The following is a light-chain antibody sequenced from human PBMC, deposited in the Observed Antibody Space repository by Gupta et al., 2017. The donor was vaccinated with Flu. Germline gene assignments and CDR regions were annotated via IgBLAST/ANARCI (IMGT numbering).Light chain of an antibody. CDR3: QQRYSIPPEFT. V-gene: IGKV1-39*01. Sequence: DIQLTQSPSSLSASVGDRVTITCRASQSISSYLNWYQQKPGNAPKLLIYAASSLQSGVPSRFSGSGSGTDFTLTISSLQPEDFATYYCQQRYSIPPEFTFGQGTKVEIK. CDR1: QSISSY. J-gene: IGKJ2*01. CDR2: AAS.